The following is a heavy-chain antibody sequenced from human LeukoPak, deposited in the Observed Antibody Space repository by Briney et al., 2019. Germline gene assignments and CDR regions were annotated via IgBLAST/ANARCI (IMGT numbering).Heavy chain of an antibody. V-gene: IGHV3-23*01. CDR3: AKDGSSSWYVDYYYYGMDV. CDR1: GFSFSSYA. CDR2: ISDSGGST. J-gene: IGHJ6*02. D-gene: IGHD6-13*01. Sequence: GGSLRLSCAASGFSFSSYAMSWVRQAPGKGLEWVSAISDSGGSTYYADSVKGRFTISRDNSKNTLYLQMNSLRAEDTAVYYCAKDGSSSWYVDYYYYGMDVWGQGTTVTVSS.